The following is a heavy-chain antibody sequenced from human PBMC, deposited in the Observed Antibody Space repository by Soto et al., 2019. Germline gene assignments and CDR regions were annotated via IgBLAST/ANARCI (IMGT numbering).Heavy chain of an antibody. Sequence: XXTLSLAFTVSGGSISSFYWSWVRQTPGKGLEWIGYISYSGSTNYNPSLNSRVTISVDTSKKQFSLKLTSVTTADTAVYYCTRRQGSYLDQWGQGTLVTVS. D-gene: IGHD2-15*01. J-gene: IGHJ4*02. CDR2: ISYSGST. V-gene: IGHV4-59*01. CDR3: TRRQGSYLDQ. CDR1: GGSISSFY.